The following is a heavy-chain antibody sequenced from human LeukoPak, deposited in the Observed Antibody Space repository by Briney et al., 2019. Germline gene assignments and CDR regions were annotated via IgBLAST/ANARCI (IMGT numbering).Heavy chain of an antibody. V-gene: IGHV4-59*01. D-gene: IGHD4/OR15-4a*01. CDR2: IYYSGST. CDR1: GGSISSYY. J-gene: IGHJ3*02. Sequence: SETLSLTCTVPGGSISSYYWSWIRQPPGKGLEWLGYIYYSGSTNYNPSLKSRVTISVDTSKNQFSLKLSSVTAADTAVYYCARHANSDDFDIWGQGTMVTVSS. CDR3: ARHANSDDFDI.